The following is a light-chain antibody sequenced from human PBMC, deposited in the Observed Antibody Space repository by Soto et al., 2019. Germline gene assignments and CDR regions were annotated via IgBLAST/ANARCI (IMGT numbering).Light chain of an antibody. J-gene: IGKJ1*01. CDR3: QQYGRSPPWT. CDR1: QSVSSSY. V-gene: IGKV3-20*01. CDR2: GAS. Sequence: EIVLTQSPGTLSLSPGERATLSCRASQSVSSSYLAWCQQKPGQAPRLLIYGASSRATGIPDRFSGSGSGTDFTLTISRLEPEDFAVYYCQQYGRSPPWTVGQGTKVEIK.